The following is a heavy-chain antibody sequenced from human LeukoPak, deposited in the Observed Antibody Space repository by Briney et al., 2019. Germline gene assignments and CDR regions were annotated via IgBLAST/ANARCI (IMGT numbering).Heavy chain of an antibody. CDR1: GFTFGDYA. CDR3: AKASYYYDSSGYGY. D-gene: IGHD3-22*01. V-gene: IGHV3-23*01. CDR2: ISGSGGST. Sequence: GGSLRLSCTASGFTFGDYAMSWVRQAPGKGLEWVSAISGSGGSTYYADSVKGRFTISRDNSKNTLYLQMNSLRAEDTAVYYCAKASYYYDSSGYGYWGQGTLVTVSS. J-gene: IGHJ4*02.